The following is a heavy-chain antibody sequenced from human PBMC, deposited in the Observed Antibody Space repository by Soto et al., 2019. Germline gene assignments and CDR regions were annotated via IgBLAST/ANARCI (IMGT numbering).Heavy chain of an antibody. J-gene: IGHJ3*01. CDR3: ARDGYSGRSDGFDV. Sequence: QMQLVESGGGVVQPGRSLRLSCAASGFTFGAYTMHWVRQAPGKGLEWVAVISYDGNSELYTDPVKGRFTVSRDNSKSTMYLQMNSLRAEDTAVYYCARDGYSGRSDGFDVWGQGTMVTVSS. CDR1: GFTFGAYT. V-gene: IGHV3-30*14. CDR2: ISYDGNSE. D-gene: IGHD1-26*01.